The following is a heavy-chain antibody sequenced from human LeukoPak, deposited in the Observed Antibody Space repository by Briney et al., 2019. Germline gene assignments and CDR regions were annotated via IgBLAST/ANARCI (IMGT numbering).Heavy chain of an antibody. J-gene: IGHJ3*02. D-gene: IGHD6-19*01. V-gene: IGHV1-69*13. Sequence: SVKVSCKASGGTFSSYAISWVRQALGQGLEWMGGIIPIFGTANYAQKFQGRVTITADESTSTAYMELSSLRSEDTAVYYCARGGQWQMFDAFDIWGQGTMVTVSS. CDR2: IIPIFGTA. CDR1: GGTFSSYA. CDR3: ARGGQWQMFDAFDI.